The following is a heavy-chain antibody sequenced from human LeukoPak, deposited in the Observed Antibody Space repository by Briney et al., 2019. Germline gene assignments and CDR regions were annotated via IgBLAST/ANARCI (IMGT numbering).Heavy chain of an antibody. V-gene: IGHV3-23*01. CDR1: GFTFSSYA. Sequence: GGSLRLSCAASGFTFSSYAMSWVRQAPGKGLEWVSAISGSGGSTYYADSVKGRFTISRDNSKNTLYLQVNSLRAEDTAVYYCAKPREHIVLMVYATGRGYFDYWGQGTLVTVSS. J-gene: IGHJ4*02. D-gene: IGHD2-8*01. CDR3: AKPREHIVLMVYATGRGYFDY. CDR2: ISGSGGST.